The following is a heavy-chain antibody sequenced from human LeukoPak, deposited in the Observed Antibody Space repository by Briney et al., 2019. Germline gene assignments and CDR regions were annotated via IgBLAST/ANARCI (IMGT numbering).Heavy chain of an antibody. D-gene: IGHD3-10*01. V-gene: IGHV4-34*01. CDR1: GESFSGHY. J-gene: IGHJ4*02. Sequence: SETLSLTCAVYGESFSGHYWTWIRQPPGRGLEWIGEINHSGSTTSNPSLNNRVTISVDTSKNQFSLKLTSVTAADTAVYYCARPRYGSGSLDSWGQGTQVAVSS. CDR2: INHSGST. CDR3: ARPRYGSGSLDS.